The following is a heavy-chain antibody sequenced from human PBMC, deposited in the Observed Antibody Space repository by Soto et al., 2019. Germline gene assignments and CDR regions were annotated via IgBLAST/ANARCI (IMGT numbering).Heavy chain of an antibody. CDR1: GFTFSSYG. J-gene: IGHJ4*02. V-gene: IGHV3-30*18. Sequence: GGSLRLSCAASGFTFSSYGMHWVRQAPGKGLEWVAVISYDGSNKYYADSVKGRFTISRDNSKNTLYLQMNSLRAEDTAVYYCAKLLDSSSQWFDYWGQGTLVTVYS. CDR2: ISYDGSNK. CDR3: AKLLDSSSQWFDY. D-gene: IGHD6-6*01.